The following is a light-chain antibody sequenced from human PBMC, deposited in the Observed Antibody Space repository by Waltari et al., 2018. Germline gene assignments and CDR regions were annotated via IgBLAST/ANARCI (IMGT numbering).Light chain of an antibody. CDR3: MQALQTH. J-gene: IGKJ2*01. Sequence: DIVMTQSPLSLPVTPGEPASISCRSSQSLLHSNGYNYLDWYLQKPGQSPQLLIYLGSNRASGVPDRFSGSGSGTDFTLKISRVEADDVGVYYCMQALQTHFGQGTKLEIK. CDR1: QSLLHSNGYNY. CDR2: LGS. V-gene: IGKV2-28*01.